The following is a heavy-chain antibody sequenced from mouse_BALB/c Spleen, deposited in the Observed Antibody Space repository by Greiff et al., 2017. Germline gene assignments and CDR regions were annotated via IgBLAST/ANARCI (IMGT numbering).Heavy chain of an antibody. J-gene: IGHJ2*01. V-gene: IGHV5-6-5*01. CDR1: GFTFSSYA. CDR3: ARGRDGRGYFDY. D-gene: IGHD2-3*01. CDR2: ISSGGST. Sequence: EVQVVESGGGLVKPGGSLKLSCAASGFTFSSYAMSWVRQTPEKRLEWVASISSGGSTYYPDSVKGRFTISRDNARNILYLQMSSLRSEDTAMYYCARGRDGRGYFDYWGQGTTLTVSS.